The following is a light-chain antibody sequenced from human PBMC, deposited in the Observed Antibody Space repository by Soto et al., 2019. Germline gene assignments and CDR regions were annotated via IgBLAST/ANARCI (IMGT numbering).Light chain of an antibody. CDR2: EVS. CDR3: SSYAGSTVI. CDR1: SSDFGAYNY. V-gene: IGLV2-8*01. J-gene: IGLJ2*01. Sequence: QSALTQPPSASGSPGQSVAISCTGTSSDFGAYNYVSWYQQHPGKAPKLLIFEVSKRPSGVPDRFSGSESGNTASLTVSGLQAEDEADYYCSSYAGSTVIFGGGTKLTVL.